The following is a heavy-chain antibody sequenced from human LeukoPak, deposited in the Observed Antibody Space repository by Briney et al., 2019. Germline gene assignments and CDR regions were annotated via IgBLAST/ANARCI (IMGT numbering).Heavy chain of an antibody. CDR1: GFTFSSYA. D-gene: IGHD2-15*01. V-gene: IGHV3-23*01. Sequence: GGSPRLSCAASGFTFSSYAMSWVRQAPGKGLEWVSAISGSGGSTYYADSVKGRFTISRDNSKNTLYLQMNSLRAEDTAVYYCATPRGIVVVVAAPSFDYWGQGTLVTVSS. CDR2: ISGSGGST. CDR3: ATPRGIVVVVAAPSFDY. J-gene: IGHJ4*02.